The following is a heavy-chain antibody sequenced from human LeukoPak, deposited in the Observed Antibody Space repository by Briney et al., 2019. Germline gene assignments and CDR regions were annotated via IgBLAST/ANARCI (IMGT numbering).Heavy chain of an antibody. CDR1: GFTFSSYS. CDR3: VRDLLSSSDAFDI. V-gene: IGHV3-21*01. Sequence: GGSLRLSCAASGFTFSSYSMNWVRQAPGKGLEWVSSISSSSSYIYYADSVKGRFTISRDNAKNSLYLQMNSLRAEDTAVYYCVRDLLSSSDAFDIWGQGTMVTVSS. D-gene: IGHD6-6*01. CDR2: ISSSSSYI. J-gene: IGHJ3*02.